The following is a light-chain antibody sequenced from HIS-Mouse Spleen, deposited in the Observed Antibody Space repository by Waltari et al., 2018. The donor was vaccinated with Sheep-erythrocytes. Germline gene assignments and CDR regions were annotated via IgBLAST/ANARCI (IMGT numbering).Light chain of an antibody. CDR1: QSLLHSNGYNY. CDR3: MQALQTPRT. Sequence: DIVMTQSPLSLPVTPGEPASISCRSSQSLLHSNGYNYLDWYLQKPGQSPQLLIYLGSNRASGVPDRFRSSGSGTDFTLKISRVEAEDVGVYYCMQALQTPRTFGQGTKVEI. V-gene: IGKV2-28*01. CDR2: LGS. J-gene: IGKJ1*01.